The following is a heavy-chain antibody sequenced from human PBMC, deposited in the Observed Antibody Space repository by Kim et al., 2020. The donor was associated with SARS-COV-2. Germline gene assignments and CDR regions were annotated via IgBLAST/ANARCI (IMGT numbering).Heavy chain of an antibody. V-gene: IGHV7-4-1*02. CDR3: ARKGRYYYDSSGSNSDAFDI. CDR2: INTNTGNP. Sequence: ASVKVSCKASGYTFTSYAMNWVRQAPGQGLEWMGWINTNTGNPTYAQGFTGRFVFSLDTSVSTAYLQISSLKAEDTAVYYCARKGRYYYDSSGSNSDAFDIWGQGKMGTVSS. D-gene: IGHD3-22*01. CDR1: GYTFTSYA. J-gene: IGHJ3*02.